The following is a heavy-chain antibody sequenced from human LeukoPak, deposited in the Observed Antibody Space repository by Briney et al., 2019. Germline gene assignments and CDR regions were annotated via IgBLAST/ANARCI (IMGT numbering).Heavy chain of an antibody. CDR2: INPNGGGT. Sequence: ASVKVSCKPSGYTFTTYWVRQAPAQAPEGMGWINPNGGGTSYARNFQGRVTMTRDTSITTAYMELSSLTFDDTAVYYCARDLRQQLILGWLDPWGQGTLVSVS. CDR3: ARDLRQQLILGWLDP. CDR1: GYTFTTY. D-gene: IGHD3/OR15-3a*01. V-gene: IGHV1-2*02. J-gene: IGHJ5*02.